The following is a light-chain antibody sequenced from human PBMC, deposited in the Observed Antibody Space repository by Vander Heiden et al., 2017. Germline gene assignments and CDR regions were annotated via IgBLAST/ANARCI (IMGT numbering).Light chain of an antibody. V-gene: IGLV1-40*01. Sequence: QSVLTQPPPVPAAPGQTSPTSCTGGSSNIGAGYDVHWYQQLPGTAPKLLIYGNSNRPSGVPDRFSGSKSGTSASLAITRLQAEDEADYYCQSYDSSLSGSHVVFGGGTKLTVL. CDR3: QSYDSSLSGSHVV. J-gene: IGLJ2*01. CDR1: SSNIGAGYD. CDR2: GNS.